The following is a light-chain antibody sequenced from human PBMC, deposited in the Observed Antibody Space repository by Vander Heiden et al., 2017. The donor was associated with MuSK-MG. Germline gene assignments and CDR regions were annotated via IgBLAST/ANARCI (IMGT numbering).Light chain of an antibody. CDR1: QSISSY. Sequence: DIQMTQSPSSLSASVGDRVTITCRASQSISSYLNWYQQKPGKAPKLLIYAASSLQSGVPSRVSGSGSGTDFTLTISSLQPEDFATYYCQQSDSTPCTCGQGTKVEIK. J-gene: IGKJ1*01. CDR3: QQSDSTPCT. CDR2: AAS. V-gene: IGKV1-39*01.